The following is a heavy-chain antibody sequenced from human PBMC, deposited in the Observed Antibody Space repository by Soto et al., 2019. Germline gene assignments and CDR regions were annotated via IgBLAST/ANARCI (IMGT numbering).Heavy chain of an antibody. V-gene: IGHV3-23*01. Sequence: HPGGSLRLSCAASGITLSSYAMSWVRQAPGKGPEWVSGISASGGSTSYADSVKGRFTISRDNSKNTLYLQMNSLRADDKAVYHCAKGQNSGTYRFYFDYWGQGALVTVSS. CDR1: GITLSSYA. D-gene: IGHD1-26*01. J-gene: IGHJ4*02. CDR2: ISASGGST. CDR3: AKGQNSGTYRFYFDY.